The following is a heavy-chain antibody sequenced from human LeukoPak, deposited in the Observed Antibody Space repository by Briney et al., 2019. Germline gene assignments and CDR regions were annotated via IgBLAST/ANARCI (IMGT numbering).Heavy chain of an antibody. D-gene: IGHD3-22*01. CDR2: IRYDGSNK. V-gene: IGHV3-30*02. Sequence: GGSLRLSCAASGFTFSSYGMRWVRQAPGKGLEWVAFIRYDGSNKYYADSVKGRFTISRDNSKNTLYLQMNSLRAEDTAVYYCAKDRAWNYYDSSGPFDYWGQGTLVTVSS. CDR3: AKDRAWNYYDSSGPFDY. CDR1: GFTFSSYG. J-gene: IGHJ4*02.